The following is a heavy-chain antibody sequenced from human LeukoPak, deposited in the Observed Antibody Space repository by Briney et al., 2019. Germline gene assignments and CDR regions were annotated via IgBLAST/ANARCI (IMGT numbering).Heavy chain of an antibody. J-gene: IGHJ4*02. D-gene: IGHD2-2*01. CDR2: IYYSGST. CDR1: GGSISSYY. Sequence: SETLSLTCTVSGGSISSYYWSWIRQPPGKGLEWIGYIYYSGSTNYNPSLKSRVTISVDTSKNQFSLKLSSVTAADTAVYYCARDTSTSSFDYWGQGTLVTVSS. CDR3: ARDTSTSSFDY. V-gene: IGHV4-59*01.